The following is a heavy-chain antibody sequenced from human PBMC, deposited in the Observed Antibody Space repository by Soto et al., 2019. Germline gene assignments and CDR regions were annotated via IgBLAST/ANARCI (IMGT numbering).Heavy chain of an antibody. V-gene: IGHV3-48*02. CDR2: ISGSGNTM. D-gene: IGHD3-3*01. CDR1: GFTFSSYS. Sequence: EVQLVESGGGLVQPGGSLRLSCSASGFTFSSYSMNWVRQAPGKELEWLSYISGSGNTMYYADSVKGRFTIARDNAQKSLYLQLNNLRDDDTAMYYCARDPKSGNRKLSFDYWGQGTLVTVSS. J-gene: IGHJ4*02. CDR3: ARDPKSGNRKLSFDY.